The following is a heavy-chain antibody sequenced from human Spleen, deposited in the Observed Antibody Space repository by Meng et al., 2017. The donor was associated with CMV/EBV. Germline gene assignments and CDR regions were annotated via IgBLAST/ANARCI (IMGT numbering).Heavy chain of an antibody. CDR2: IKQDGSDK. Sequence: GESLKISCAASGFTFNNYWMSWVRQAPEKGLEWVANIKQDGSDKYYVDSVKGRFTISRDNAKNTLYLQMNSLRVEDTAVYYCARGGYSGAFDIWGQGTVVTVSS. CDR3: ARGGYSGAFDI. V-gene: IGHV3-7*04. CDR1: GFTFNNYW. J-gene: IGHJ3*02. D-gene: IGHD4-23*01.